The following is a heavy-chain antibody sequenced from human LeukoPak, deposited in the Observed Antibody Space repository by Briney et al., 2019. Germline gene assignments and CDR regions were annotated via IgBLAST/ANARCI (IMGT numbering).Heavy chain of an antibody. Sequence: PGGSLRLSCEASGFTFSAYFVHWVRQAPGKGLEWVAVIASDGSHTFYVESVKGRFTISRDNSKNTLYLQMNSLRAEDTAVYFCARERQDTIVHSGAFDIWGQGTMVNVSS. D-gene: IGHD3-10*01. CDR2: IASDGSHT. V-gene: IGHV3-30-3*01. CDR1: GFTFSAYF. J-gene: IGHJ3*02. CDR3: ARERQDTIVHSGAFDI.